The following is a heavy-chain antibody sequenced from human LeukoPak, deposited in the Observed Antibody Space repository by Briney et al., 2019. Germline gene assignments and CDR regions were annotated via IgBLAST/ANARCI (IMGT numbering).Heavy chain of an antibody. CDR2: ISSSSSYI. V-gene: IGHV3-21*01. CDR1: GFTFSSYW. Sequence: PGGSLRLSCAASGFTFSSYWMSWVRQAPGKGLEWVSSISSSSSYIYYADSVKGRFTISRDNAKNSLYLQMNSLRAEDTAVYYCARIDCSGGSCYSFHWGQGTLVTVSS. J-gene: IGHJ4*02. D-gene: IGHD2-15*01. CDR3: ARIDCSGGSCYSFH.